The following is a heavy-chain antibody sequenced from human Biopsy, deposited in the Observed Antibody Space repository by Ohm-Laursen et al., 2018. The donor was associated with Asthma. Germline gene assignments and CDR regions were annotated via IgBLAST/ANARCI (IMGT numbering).Heavy chain of an antibody. J-gene: IGHJ3*02. D-gene: IGHD3-22*01. CDR1: GFVFSQCG. V-gene: IGHV3-30*03. CDR3: ARQSGQDYGDSSGFDI. Sequence: SLRLSCSAPGFVFSQCGMHWIRQGPGKGLEWVALVSSDGHNKYYEDSVKGRFTISRDNSRNRLYLQINRLTAEDSAVYFCARQSGQDYGDSSGFDIWGQGTKVAVSS. CDR2: VSSDGHNK.